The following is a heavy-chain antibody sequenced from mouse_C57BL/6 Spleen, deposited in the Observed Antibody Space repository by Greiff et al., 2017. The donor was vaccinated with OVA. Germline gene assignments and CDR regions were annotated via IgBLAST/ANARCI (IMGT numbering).Heavy chain of an antibody. CDR3: ARRPTVVATWYFDV. CDR1: GFTFSSYT. J-gene: IGHJ1*03. V-gene: IGHV5-9*01. CDR2: ISGGGGNT. D-gene: IGHD1-1*01. Sequence: DVMLVESGGGLVKPGGSLKLSCAASGFTFSSYTMSWVRQTPEKRLEWVATISGGGGNTYYPDSVKGRFTISRDNAKNTLYLQMSSLRSEDTALYYCARRPTVVATWYFDVWGTGTTVTVSS.